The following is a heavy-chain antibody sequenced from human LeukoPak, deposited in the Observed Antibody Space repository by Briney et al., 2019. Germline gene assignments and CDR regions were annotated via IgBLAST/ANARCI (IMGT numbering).Heavy chain of an antibody. D-gene: IGHD3-22*01. Sequence: GESLKISCKGSGYSFSSYWLGWVRQVNGIGLEWMGIIYPGDSDTRYSPSFQGQVTISADKSISTAYLQWSSLKASDTAMYYCARAYFYDSSGYDAFDIWGQGTMVTVSA. CDR1: GYSFSSYW. CDR3: ARAYFYDSSGYDAFDI. V-gene: IGHV5-51*01. J-gene: IGHJ3*02. CDR2: IYPGDSDT.